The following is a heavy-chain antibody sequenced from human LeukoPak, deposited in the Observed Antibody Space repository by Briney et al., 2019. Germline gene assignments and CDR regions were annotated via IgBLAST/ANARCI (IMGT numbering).Heavy chain of an antibody. J-gene: IGHJ6*02. CDR3: ARGRRGDRPGMDV. Sequence: PSETLSLTCALYGGSFSGYYWSWIRQPPGKGLEWIGEINHSGSTNYNPSLKSRVTISVDTSKNQFSLKLSSVTAADTAVYYCARGRRGDRPGMDVWGQGTTVTVSS. V-gene: IGHV4-34*01. D-gene: IGHD2-21*02. CDR2: INHSGST. CDR1: GGSFSGYY.